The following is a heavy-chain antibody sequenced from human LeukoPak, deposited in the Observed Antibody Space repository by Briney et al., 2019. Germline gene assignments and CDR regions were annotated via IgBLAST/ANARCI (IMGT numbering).Heavy chain of an antibody. D-gene: IGHD2-8*01. CDR3: VKDKWIDH. CDR2: ININGDGT. CDR1: GFTFSSYT. V-gene: IGHV3-64D*09. Sequence: PGGSLRLSCSVSGFTFSSYTMHWVRQAPGKGLEYVSSININGDGTYYADSVKGRFTISRDNSKNTLYLQMSSLRAEDTAVYYCVKDKWIDHWGQGTLVTVSS. J-gene: IGHJ4*02.